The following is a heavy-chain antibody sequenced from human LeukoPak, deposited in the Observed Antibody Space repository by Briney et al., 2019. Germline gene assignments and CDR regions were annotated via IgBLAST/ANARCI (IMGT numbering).Heavy chain of an antibody. CDR3: ARVNVMITFGGVIARITWCDP. V-gene: IGHV4-34*01. D-gene: IGHD3-16*02. CDR1: GGSFSGYY. J-gene: IGHJ5*02. CDR2: INHSGST. Sequence: SGTLSLTCAVYGGSFSGYYWSWIRQPPGKGLEWIGDINHSGSTNYNPSLKSRVTTSVDTSKNQFSLKLSSVTAADTAVYYCARVNVMITFGGVIARITWCDPWGQGALVTVSS.